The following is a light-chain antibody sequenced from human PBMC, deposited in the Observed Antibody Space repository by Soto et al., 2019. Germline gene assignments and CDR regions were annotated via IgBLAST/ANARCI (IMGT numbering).Light chain of an antibody. CDR2: EVS. CDR1: SSAVGAYDF. J-gene: IGLJ1*01. V-gene: IGLV2-14*01. CDR3: SSYTTTDPYV. Sequence: QSALTQPASVSGSPGQSITISCTGTSSAVGAYDFVSWYQQHPGKAPKYLIYEVSNRPSGVSDRFSGSKSGTTASLTISGLQAEDEADYYCSSYTTTDPYVFGTGTKLTVL.